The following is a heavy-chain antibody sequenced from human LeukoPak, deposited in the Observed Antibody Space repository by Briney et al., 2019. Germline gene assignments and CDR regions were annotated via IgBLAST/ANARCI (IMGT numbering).Heavy chain of an antibody. D-gene: IGHD7-27*01. Sequence: PSETLSLTCAVSGGSFSGHYWSWIRQSPGEGLEWIGEIDHSGNTNYNPSLKGRLTISVDTSKNQFSLKLSSVTAADTAVYYCARASLGIGGNNWFDPWGQGTLVTVSS. CDR3: ARASLGIGGNNWFDP. CDR1: GGSFSGHY. CDR2: IDHSGNT. V-gene: IGHV4-34*01. J-gene: IGHJ5*02.